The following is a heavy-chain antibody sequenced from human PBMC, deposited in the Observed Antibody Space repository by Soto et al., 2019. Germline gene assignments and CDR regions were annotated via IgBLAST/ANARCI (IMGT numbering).Heavy chain of an antibody. J-gene: IGHJ3*02. CDR1: GYTFTSYY. V-gene: IGHV1-46*01. D-gene: IGHD5-18*01. Sequence: ASVKVSCKASGYTFTSYYMHWVRQAPGQGLEWMGIINPSGGSTSYAQKFQGRVTMTRDTSTSTVYMELSSLRSEDTAAYYCARVRYSYGLRSDDAFDIWGQGTMVTVSS. CDR2: INPSGGST. CDR3: ARVRYSYGLRSDDAFDI.